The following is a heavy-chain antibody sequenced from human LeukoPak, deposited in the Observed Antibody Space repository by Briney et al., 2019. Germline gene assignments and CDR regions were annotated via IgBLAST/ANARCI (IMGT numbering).Heavy chain of an antibody. J-gene: IGHJ3*02. CDR2: ISSSSSTI. Sequence: GGSLRLSCAASGFTFSSYSMNWVRQAPGKGLEWVSYISSSSSTIYYADSVKGRFTISRDNAKNSLYLQMNSLRAEDTAVYYCARDPAYCGGDCYPDAFDIWDQGTMVTVSS. V-gene: IGHV3-48*01. CDR3: ARDPAYCGGDCYPDAFDI. CDR1: GFTFSSYS. D-gene: IGHD2-21*02.